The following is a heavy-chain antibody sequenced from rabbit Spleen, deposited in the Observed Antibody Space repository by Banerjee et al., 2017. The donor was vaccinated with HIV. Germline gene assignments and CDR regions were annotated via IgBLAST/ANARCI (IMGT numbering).Heavy chain of an antibody. J-gene: IGHJ3*01. V-gene: IGHV1S47*01. CDR1: GFDLSRYG. D-gene: IGHD5-1*01. Sequence: QEQLVESGGGLVQPGGSLKLSCKASGFDLSRYGVSWVRQVPGKGLEWIGYIDPVFGTTYYANWVNGRFTISSHNAQNTVFLQMTSLTAADTATYFCARDLVAVIGWNFSLWGQGTLVTVS. CDR2: IDPVFGTT. CDR3: ARDLVAVIGWNFSL.